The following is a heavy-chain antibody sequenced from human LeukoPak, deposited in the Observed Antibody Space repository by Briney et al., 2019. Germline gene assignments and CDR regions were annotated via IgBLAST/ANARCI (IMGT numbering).Heavy chain of an antibody. CDR2: ISSSSSTI. CDR1: GFTFSSYS. Sequence: PGGSLRLSCAASGFTFSSYSMNWVRQAPGKGLEWVSYISSSSSTIYYADSVKGRFTISRDNAKNSLYLQMNSLRAEDTAVYYCATGHSYYYDSKGAFDIWGQGTMVTVSS. CDR3: ATGHSYYYDSKGAFDI. V-gene: IGHV3-48*04. D-gene: IGHD3-22*01. J-gene: IGHJ3*02.